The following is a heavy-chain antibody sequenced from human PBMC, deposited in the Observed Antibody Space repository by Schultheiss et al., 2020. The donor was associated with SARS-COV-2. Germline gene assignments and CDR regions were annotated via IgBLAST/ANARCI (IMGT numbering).Heavy chain of an antibody. D-gene: IGHD6-13*01. J-gene: IGHJ6*02. CDR1: GGSISSSSYY. CDR2: IYYSGST. CDR3: ARGDSSSGMDV. V-gene: IGHV4-39*07. Sequence: TLSLTCTVSGGSISSSSYYWGWIRQPPGKGLEWIGSIYYSGSTYYNPSLKSRVTISVDTSKNQFSLKLSSVTAADTAVYYCARGDSSSGMDVWGQGTTVTVSS.